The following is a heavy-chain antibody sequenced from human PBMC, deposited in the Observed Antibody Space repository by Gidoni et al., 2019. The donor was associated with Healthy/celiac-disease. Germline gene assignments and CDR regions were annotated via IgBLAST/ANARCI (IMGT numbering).Heavy chain of an antibody. CDR1: GGSFSGYY. CDR3: ARGANSGVSGEFDY. CDR2: INHSGST. Sequence: QVQLQQWGAGLLKPSETLSLTCAVYGGSFSGYYWSWIRQPPGKGLEWIGEINHSGSTNYNPSLKSRVTISVDTSKNQFSLKLSSVTAADTAVYYCARGANSGVSGEFDYWGQGTLVTVSS. J-gene: IGHJ4*02. D-gene: IGHD2-15*01. V-gene: IGHV4-34*01.